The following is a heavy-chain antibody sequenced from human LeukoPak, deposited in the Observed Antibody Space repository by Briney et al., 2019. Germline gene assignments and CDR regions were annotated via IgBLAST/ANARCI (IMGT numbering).Heavy chain of an antibody. J-gene: IGHJ4*02. CDR2: INPNSGDT. CDR1: GYTFIDYY. V-gene: IGHV1-2*02. Sequence: ASVKVSCKASGYTFIDYYMHWVRQAPGQGLEWMGWINPNSGDTKYAQKFQGRVTMTRDTSISTAYMELSRLRSDDTAVYYCARTIPSGGDGYSFFDYWGQGTLVTVSS. D-gene: IGHD5-24*01. CDR3: ARTIPSGGDGYSFFDY.